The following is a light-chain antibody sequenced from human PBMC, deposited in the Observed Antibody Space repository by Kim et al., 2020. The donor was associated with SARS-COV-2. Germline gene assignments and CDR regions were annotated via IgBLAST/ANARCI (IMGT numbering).Light chain of an antibody. Sequence: AVQMTQSPSFLSASVGDRVTITCRASQGIRDDLDWYQHKPGKAPKLLISGASTLQSGVPSRFSGSGSGTDFTLTISSLQPEDFAIYYCLQGYYNPLTFGGGTKVDIK. CDR2: GAS. V-gene: IGKV1-6*01. CDR3: LQGYYNPLT. CDR1: QGIRDD. J-gene: IGKJ4*01.